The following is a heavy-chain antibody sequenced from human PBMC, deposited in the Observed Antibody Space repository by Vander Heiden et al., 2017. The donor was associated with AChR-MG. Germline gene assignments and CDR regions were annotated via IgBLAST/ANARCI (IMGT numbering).Heavy chain of an antibody. Sequence: VQPVESGGGLVQPGGSLSLSCAASGVTFSPYYMVWVRQAPGEGLEWVANIKQDGSERNYVDSVKGRFTISRDNAKNSLFLQMNSLRDDDTAVDYCAWGATAATWGQVTLVTVSS. CDR1: GVTFSPYY. CDR2: IKQDGSER. D-gene: IGHD6-13*01. J-gene: IGHJ5*02. V-gene: IGHV3-7*01. CDR3: AWGATAAT.